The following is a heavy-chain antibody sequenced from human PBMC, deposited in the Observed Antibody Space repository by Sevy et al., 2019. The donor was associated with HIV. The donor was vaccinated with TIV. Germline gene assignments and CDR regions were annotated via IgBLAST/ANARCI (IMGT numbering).Heavy chain of an antibody. D-gene: IGHD3-10*01. CDR2: INQDGSET. V-gene: IGHV3-7*01. CDR3: ARLFYGSADY. CDR1: GFTFSSYW. Sequence: GGSLRLSCAASGFTFSSYWKSWVRQAPGKGLEWVATINQDGSETFYVDSVKGRFTISRHNPRKSLYLQMNSLSAEDTAVYYCARLFYGSADYWGQGTLVTVSS. J-gene: IGHJ4*02.